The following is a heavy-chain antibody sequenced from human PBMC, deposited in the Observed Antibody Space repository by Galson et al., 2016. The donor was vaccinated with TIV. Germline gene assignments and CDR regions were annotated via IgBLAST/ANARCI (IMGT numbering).Heavy chain of an antibody. CDR2: LNPDSGAT. J-gene: IGHJ4*02. D-gene: IGHD7-27*01. CDR1: GYIFINYY. CDR3: ARVNWARAFDY. Sequence: SVKVSCKASGYIFINYYIHWVRQAPGQGLEWLGWLNPDSGATQYAQKFQGRVTMTRDTSISTACMELRRLISDDTAVYYCARVNWARAFDYWGQGTQVTVSS. V-gene: IGHV1-2*02.